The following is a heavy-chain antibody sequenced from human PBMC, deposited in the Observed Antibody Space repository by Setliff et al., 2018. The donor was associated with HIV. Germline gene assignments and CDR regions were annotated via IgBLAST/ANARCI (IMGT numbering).Heavy chain of an antibody. CDR2: FADSAVIT. Sequence: GGSLRLSCEGSGFSFASHAMTWVRQAPGKGLEWVSTFADSAVITLYADSVKGRFTMSRDNSKNTLFLQLNTLRPEDTAVYYCASARIPTGGVSTSLDFWGHGSLVTVSS. CDR1: GFSFASHA. V-gene: IGHV3-23*01. J-gene: IGHJ4*01. CDR3: ASARIPTGGVSTSLDF. D-gene: IGHD3-3*01.